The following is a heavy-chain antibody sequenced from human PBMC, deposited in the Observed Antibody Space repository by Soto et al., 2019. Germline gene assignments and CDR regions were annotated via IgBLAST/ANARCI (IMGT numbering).Heavy chain of an antibody. CDR1: GFTFSSYW. J-gene: IGHJ3*02. CDR2: IKQDGSEK. Sequence: LRLSCAASGFTFSSYWMSWVRQAPGKGLEWVANIKQDGSEKYYVDSVKGRFTISRDNAKNSLYLQMNSLRAEDTAVYYCARDRGDGYTPNAFDIWGQGTMVTVSS. D-gene: IGHD5-12*01. CDR3: ARDRGDGYTPNAFDI. V-gene: IGHV3-7*03.